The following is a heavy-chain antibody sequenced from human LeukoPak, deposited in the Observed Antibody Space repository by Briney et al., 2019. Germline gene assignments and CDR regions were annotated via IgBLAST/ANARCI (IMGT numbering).Heavy chain of an antibody. CDR2: IKQDGSEK. CDR3: AGDAGQQPHDY. D-gene: IGHD6-13*01. Sequence: PGGSLRLSCAASGFPFSSYWMSWARPAPGKGLEWVANIKQDGSEKYYVDSVKGRITISSDNAKNSLYLQMSGVRPEDSAVYYCAGDAGQQPHDYWGQGTLVTVSS. CDR1: GFPFSSYW. V-gene: IGHV3-7*05. J-gene: IGHJ4*02.